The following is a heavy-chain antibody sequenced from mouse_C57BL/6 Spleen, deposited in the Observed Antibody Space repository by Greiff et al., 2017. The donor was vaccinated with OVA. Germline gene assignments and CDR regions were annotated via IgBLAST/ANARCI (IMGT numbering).Heavy chain of an antibody. CDR3: ARIHDGNGIAY. J-gene: IGHJ3*01. V-gene: IGHV1-9*01. Sequence: QVQLKESGAELMKPGASVKLSCKATGYTFTGYWIEWVKQRPGHGLEWIGEILPGSGSTNYNEKFKGKATFTADTSSNTAYMQLSSLTTEDSAIYYCARIHDGNGIAYWGQGTLVTVSA. CDR2: ILPGSGST. CDR1: GYTFTGYW. D-gene: IGHD2-1*01.